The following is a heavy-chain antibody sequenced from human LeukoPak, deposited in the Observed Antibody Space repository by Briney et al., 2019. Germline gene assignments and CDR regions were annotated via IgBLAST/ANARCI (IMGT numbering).Heavy chain of an antibody. CDR2: INHSGST. D-gene: IGHD5-24*01. Sequence: SETLSLTCAVYGGSFSGYYWSWIRQPPGKGLEWIGEINHSGSTNYNPSLKSRVTISVDTSKNQFSLKLSSVTAADTAVYYCAEFADRYEGYYWGQGTLVTVSS. CDR1: GGSFSGYY. J-gene: IGHJ4*02. CDR3: AEFADRYEGYY. V-gene: IGHV4-34*01.